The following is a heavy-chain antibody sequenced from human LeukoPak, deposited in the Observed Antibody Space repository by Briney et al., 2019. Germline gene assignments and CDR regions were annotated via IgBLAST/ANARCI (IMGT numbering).Heavy chain of an antibody. CDR3: AGTPNWFDP. D-gene: IGHD2-15*01. CDR1: GGSITNYY. J-gene: IGHJ5*02. CDR2: IYYSGST. Sequence: SETLSLTCIVSGGSITNYYWTWIRQPPGKGLEWIGNIYYSGSTNYNPSLKSRVTISVDTSKNQFSLKLRSVTAADTAVYYCAGTPNWFDPWGQGTLVTVSS. V-gene: IGHV4-59*01.